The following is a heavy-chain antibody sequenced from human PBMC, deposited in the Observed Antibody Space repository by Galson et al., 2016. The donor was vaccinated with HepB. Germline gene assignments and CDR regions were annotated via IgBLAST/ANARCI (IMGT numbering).Heavy chain of an antibody. D-gene: IGHD6-19*01. CDR1: GGSVSSDSAY. CDR3: ARQAVARGYYFAMDV. Sequence: SETLSLTCTVSGGSVSSDSAYWSWIRQPPGKGLEWIGYVYYSGSTKNNPSLKSRVTISVDTSKNQFSLKLNSVTAADTAVYYCARQAVARGYYFAMDVWGQGTTVTVSS. CDR2: VYYSGST. J-gene: IGHJ6*02. V-gene: IGHV4-61*01.